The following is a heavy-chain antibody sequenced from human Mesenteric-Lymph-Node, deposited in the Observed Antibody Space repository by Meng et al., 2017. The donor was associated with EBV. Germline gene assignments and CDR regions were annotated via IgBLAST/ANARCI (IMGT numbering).Heavy chain of an antibody. CDR3: ARGGGGGSGSYFWA. V-gene: IGHV1-8*02. J-gene: IGHJ5*02. Sequence: QVQMGQSGAEVKKPGASVKASCKTSGNTCPGNDTNWGRQATRKGLGGMGGLNPNSGNSGYAQKFQGRLTMTRNTSISTAYMGLSSLRSEDTAVYYCARGGGGGSGSYFWAWGQGSLVTVSS. CDR1: GNTCPGND. D-gene: IGHD3-10*01. CDR2: LNPNSGNS.